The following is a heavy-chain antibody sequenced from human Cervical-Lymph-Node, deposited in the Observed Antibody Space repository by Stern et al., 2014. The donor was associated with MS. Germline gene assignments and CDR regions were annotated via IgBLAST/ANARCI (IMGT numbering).Heavy chain of an antibody. CDR1: GFTFSSYS. J-gene: IGHJ4*02. V-gene: IGHV3-21*01. Sequence: VQLVQSGGGLVKPGGSLRLSCAASGFTFSSYSMNWVRQAPGKGLEWVSSISSSSSYIYYADSVKGRFTISRDNAKNSLYLQMNSLRAEDTAVYYRARDNGLYYYGSGSYHFDYWGQGTLVTVSS. CDR3: ARDNGLYYYGSGSYHFDY. CDR2: ISSSSSYI. D-gene: IGHD3-10*01.